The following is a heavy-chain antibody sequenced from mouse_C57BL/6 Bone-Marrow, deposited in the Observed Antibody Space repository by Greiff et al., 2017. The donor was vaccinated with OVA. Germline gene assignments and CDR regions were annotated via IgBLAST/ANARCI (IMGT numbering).Heavy chain of an antibody. V-gene: IGHV5-4*01. J-gene: IGHJ3*01. CDR3: ARDRVTTFAY. D-gene: IGHD2-5*01. CDR1: GFTFSSYA. Sequence: EVQLVESGGGLVKPGGSLKLSCAASGFTFSSYAMSWVRQTPEKRLEWVATISDGGSYHYYTENVKGRFTISRDNAKNNLYLQRSHLKSEDTAMYYCARDRVTTFAYWGQGTLVTVSA. CDR2: ISDGGSYH.